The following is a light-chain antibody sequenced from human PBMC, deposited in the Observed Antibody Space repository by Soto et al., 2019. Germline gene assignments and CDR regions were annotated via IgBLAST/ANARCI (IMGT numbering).Light chain of an antibody. CDR2: EVS. CDR1: SSDVGGYNY. Sequence: QSALTQPASVSGSPGQSITISCTGTSSDVGGYNYVSWYQQHPGKAPKLIIYEVSNRHSGVSNRFSGSKSGNTASLTISGLQAEEEADYYCNSYTSKATGVFGTVTKLTVL. CDR3: NSYTSKATGV. V-gene: IGLV2-14*01. J-gene: IGLJ1*01.